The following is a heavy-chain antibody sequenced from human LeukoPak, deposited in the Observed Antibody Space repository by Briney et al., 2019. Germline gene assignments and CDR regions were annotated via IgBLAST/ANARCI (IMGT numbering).Heavy chain of an antibody. CDR2: INTYNGHT. CDR3: ARRFGDFSMDV. J-gene: IGHJ6*03. CDR1: GGTFSSYA. V-gene: IGHV1-18*01. Sequence: GASVKVSCKASGGTFSSYAISWVRQAPGQGLEWLGWINTYNGHTNYVEKLQDRVTMTTDTSTSTAYMDLRSLRSDDTAVYYCARRFGDFSMDVWGRGTTVTVSS. D-gene: IGHD3-3*01.